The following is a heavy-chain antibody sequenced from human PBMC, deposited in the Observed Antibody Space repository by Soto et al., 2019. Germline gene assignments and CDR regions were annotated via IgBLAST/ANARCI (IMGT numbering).Heavy chain of an antibody. D-gene: IGHD6-19*01. CDR1: GYTFTSYD. CDR3: ARSVEWLASFDY. J-gene: IGHJ4*02. V-gene: IGHV1-8*01. Sequence: QVQLVQSGAEVKKPGASVKVSCKASGYTFTSYDINWVRQATGQGLEWMGWMNPNSGNTGYAQKFQGXVXXXRYXSISTAYMELSSLRSEDTAVYYCARSVEWLASFDYWGQGTLVTVSS. CDR2: MNPNSGNT.